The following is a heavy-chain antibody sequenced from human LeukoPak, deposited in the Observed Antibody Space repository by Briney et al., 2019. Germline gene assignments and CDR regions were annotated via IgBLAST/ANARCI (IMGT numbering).Heavy chain of an antibody. D-gene: IGHD3-3*01. Sequence: SETLSLTCTVSGGSISSGSYYWSWIRQPGGKGLEWIERIYRSGSTNYNPSLKSRVTISVYKAKNKFSRKLSDVTAADTAVYYCARGYDFWSGYRYFYYYYYMDVWGKGTTVTVSS. CDR3: ARGYDFWSGYRYFYYYYYMDV. V-gene: IGHV4-61*02. J-gene: IGHJ6*03. CDR1: GGSISSGSYY. CDR2: IYRSGST.